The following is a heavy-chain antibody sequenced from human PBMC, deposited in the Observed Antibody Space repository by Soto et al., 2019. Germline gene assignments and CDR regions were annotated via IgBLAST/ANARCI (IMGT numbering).Heavy chain of an antibody. D-gene: IGHD3-10*01. Sequence: QVQLQESGPGLVKPSGTLSLTCAVSGGSISSSNWWSWVRQPPGKGLEWIGEIYHSGSTNYNPSLKSRVTISVDKSKNQFSLKLSAVTAADSAVYYCARDWHRGASYYGMDVWGQGTTVTVSS. CDR3: ARDWHRGASYYGMDV. CDR2: IYHSGST. CDR1: GGSISSSNW. V-gene: IGHV4-4*02. J-gene: IGHJ6*02.